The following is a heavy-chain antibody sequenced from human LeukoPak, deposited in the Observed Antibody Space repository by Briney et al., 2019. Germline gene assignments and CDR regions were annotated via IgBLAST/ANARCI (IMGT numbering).Heavy chain of an antibody. Sequence: GGSLRLSCAASGFTVSSNYMNWVRQAPGKGPEWVSVIYSGGSTNYADSVKGRFTISRDNSKNTLYLQMNSLRAEDTAVYYCIYGYTLDFWGQGTLVTVSS. CDR3: IYGYTLDF. CDR2: IYSGGST. J-gene: IGHJ4*02. CDR1: GFTVSSNY. V-gene: IGHV3-53*01. D-gene: IGHD5-18*01.